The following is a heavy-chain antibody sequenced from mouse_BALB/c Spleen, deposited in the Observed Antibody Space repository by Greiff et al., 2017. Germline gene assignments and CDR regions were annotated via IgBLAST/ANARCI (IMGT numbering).Heavy chain of an antibody. D-gene: IGHD2-1*01. J-gene: IGHJ4*01. V-gene: IGHV5-6*01. CDR3: ARDDEGGNFSYYAMDD. CDR2: ISSGGSYT. Sequence: EVKVVESGGELVKPGGSLKLSCAASGFTFSSYGMSWVRQTPDKRLEWVATISSGGSYTYYPDSVKGRFTISRDNAKNTLYLQMSCLKSEDTAMYYCARDDEGGNFSYYAMDDWGQGTSVTVSS. CDR1: GFTFSSYG.